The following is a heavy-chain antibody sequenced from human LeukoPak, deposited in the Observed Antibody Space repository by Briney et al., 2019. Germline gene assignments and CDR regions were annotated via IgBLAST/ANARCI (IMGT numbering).Heavy chain of an antibody. Sequence: GGSLRLSCAASGFTFSSYAMSWVRQAPGKGLEWVSAISGSGGSTYYADSVKGRFTISRDDSKNTLHLQMNSLRAEDTAVYYCARINYYDGSGFYRDYWGQGTLVTVSS. CDR1: GFTFSSYA. CDR2: ISGSGGST. J-gene: IGHJ4*02. D-gene: IGHD3-22*01. CDR3: ARINYYDGSGFYRDY. V-gene: IGHV3-23*01.